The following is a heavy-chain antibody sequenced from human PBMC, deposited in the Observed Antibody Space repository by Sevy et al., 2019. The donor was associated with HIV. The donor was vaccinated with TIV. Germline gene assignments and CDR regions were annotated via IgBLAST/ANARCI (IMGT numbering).Heavy chain of an antibody. CDR1: GGPISSYY. CDR2: IYYSGST. Sequence: SETLSLTFTVSGGPISSYYWSWIRQPPGKGLEWIGYIYYSGSTNYNPSLKSRVTISVDTSKNQFSLKLSSVTAADTAVYYCARGIAAAGTVSDFDYWGQGTLVTVSS. V-gene: IGHV4-59*01. D-gene: IGHD6-13*01. J-gene: IGHJ4*02. CDR3: ARGIAAAGTVSDFDY.